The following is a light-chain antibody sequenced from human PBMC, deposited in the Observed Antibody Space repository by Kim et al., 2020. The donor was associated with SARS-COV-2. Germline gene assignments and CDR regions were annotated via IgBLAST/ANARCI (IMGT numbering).Light chain of an antibody. CDR2: AAS. J-gene: IGKJ1*01. CDR1: QDTSNH. CDR3: LQLNAYPRT. Sequence: GDRVSITCRASQDTSNHLAWYQQKAGKAPELLMYAASTLESGAPSRFSGSRSGTEFTLTVGSLQPEDFATYFCLQLNAYPRTFGQGIKV. V-gene: IGKV1-9*01.